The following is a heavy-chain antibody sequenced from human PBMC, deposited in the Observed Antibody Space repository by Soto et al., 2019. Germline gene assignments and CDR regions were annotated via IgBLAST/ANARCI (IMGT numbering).Heavy chain of an antibody. Sequence: QVQLVQSGAEVKKPGSSVKVSCKASGGTFSSYTISWVRQAPGQGLEWMGRIIPILGIANYAQKFQGRVTITADKSTSTAYMELSSLRSEDTAVYYCARERYLHCSSTSCYGGDTDYWGQGTLVTVSS. D-gene: IGHD2-2*01. J-gene: IGHJ4*02. V-gene: IGHV1-69*08. CDR2: IIPILGIA. CDR1: GGTFSSYT. CDR3: ARERYLHCSSTSCYGGDTDY.